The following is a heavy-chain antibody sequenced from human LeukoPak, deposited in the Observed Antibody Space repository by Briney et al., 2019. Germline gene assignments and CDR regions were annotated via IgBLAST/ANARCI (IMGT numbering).Heavy chain of an antibody. D-gene: IGHD3-22*01. CDR3: ARDRGYYDSSGYSPENWFDP. Sequence: SETLFLTCTVSGGPISSYYWSWIRQPPGKGLEWIGYIYSIGSTNYNPSLKSRVTISVDTSKNQFSLKLSSVTAADTAVYYCARDRGYYDSSGYSPENWFDPWGQGTLVTVSS. J-gene: IGHJ5*02. V-gene: IGHV4-59*01. CDR1: GGPISSYY. CDR2: IYSIGST.